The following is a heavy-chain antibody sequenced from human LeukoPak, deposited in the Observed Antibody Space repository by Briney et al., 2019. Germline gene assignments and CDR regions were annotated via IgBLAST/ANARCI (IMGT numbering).Heavy chain of an antibody. V-gene: IGHV3-21*01. J-gene: IGHJ4*02. Sequence: PGGSLRLSCAASGFTFSSYSMIWVRQAPGKGLEWVSSISSSSVYTEYADSVKGRFTISRDNAKNTLFLQMNSLRADDTAVYYCGRERGTGWSLDYWGQGTLVTVSS. CDR3: GRERGTGWSLDY. D-gene: IGHD6-19*01. CDR1: GFTFSSYS. CDR2: ISSSSVYT.